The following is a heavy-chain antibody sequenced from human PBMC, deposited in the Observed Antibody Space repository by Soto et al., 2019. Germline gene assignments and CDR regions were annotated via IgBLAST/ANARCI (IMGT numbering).Heavy chain of an antibody. CDR3: ARPQGDLDAFDI. Sequence: ASVKVSCKASGYTFTSYYMHWVRQAPGQGLEWMGIINPSGGSTSYAQKFEGRVTMTRDTSTSTVYMELSSLRSEDTTVYYCARPQGDLDAFDIWGQGTMVTVSS. CDR2: INPSGGST. J-gene: IGHJ3*02. D-gene: IGHD2-21*02. V-gene: IGHV1-46*01. CDR1: GYTFTSYY.